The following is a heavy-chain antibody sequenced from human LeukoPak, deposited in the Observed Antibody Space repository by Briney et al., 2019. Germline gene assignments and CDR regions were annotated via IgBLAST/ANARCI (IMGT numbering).Heavy chain of an antibody. Sequence: ASVKVSCKASGYTFTSYDINWVRQATGQGLEWMGWMNPNSGNTGYAQKFQGRVTMTRNTSISTAYMELSSLRSEDTAVYYCARGRSRKSYYYYYYGMDVWGQGTMVTVSS. CDR1: GYTFTSYD. D-gene: IGHD5/OR15-5a*01. CDR3: ARGRSRKSYYYYYYGMDV. V-gene: IGHV1-8*01. J-gene: IGHJ6*02. CDR2: MNPNSGNT.